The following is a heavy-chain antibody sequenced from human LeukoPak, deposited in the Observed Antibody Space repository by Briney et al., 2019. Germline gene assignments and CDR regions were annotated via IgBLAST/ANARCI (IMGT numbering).Heavy chain of an antibody. Sequence: ASVKVSCKASGYTLTGYHMHWVRQAPGQGGEWMGWINPNSGGTNYAQKLQGRVTLTRETSISTPYIGLSRLRYDGPAVYYCARIRNFGQLGVFDPWGQGTLVTVSS. CDR2: INPNSGGT. CDR1: GYTLTGYH. D-gene: IGHD3-9*01. V-gene: IGHV1-2*02. J-gene: IGHJ5*02. CDR3: ARIRNFGQLGVFDP.